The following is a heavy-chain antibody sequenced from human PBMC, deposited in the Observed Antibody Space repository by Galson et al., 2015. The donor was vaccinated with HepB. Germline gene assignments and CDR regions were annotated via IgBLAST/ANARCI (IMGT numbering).Heavy chain of an antibody. CDR1: GFTFSNYR. V-gene: IGHV3-48*02. CDR3: AMAYYFDNGDYYAGLDV. J-gene: IGHJ6*02. Sequence: SLRLSCAASGFTFSNYRMHWVRQAPGKGLEWVTYISRNSKVMWHAESVRGRFTISRDNAKNSLYLHMNSLRDEDTGVYYCAMAYYFDNGDYYAGLDVWGQGTTVIISS. CDR2: ISRNSKVM. D-gene: IGHD3-22*01.